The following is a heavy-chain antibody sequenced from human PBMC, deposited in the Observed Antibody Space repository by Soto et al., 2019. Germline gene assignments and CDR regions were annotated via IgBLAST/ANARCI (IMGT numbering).Heavy chain of an antibody. D-gene: IGHD6-19*01. CDR2: IFYTGST. J-gene: IGHJ4*02. CDR1: GGSISGHY. Sequence: LSLTCTVSGGSISGHYWIWIRQSPGKRLEWIGYIFYTGSTNYNPSLDSRVTLSVDTSKNQFSLRLSSVTAADTAVYYCARVGSSGWSPDYWGQGTMVTVSS. CDR3: ARVGSSGWSPDY. V-gene: IGHV4-59*11.